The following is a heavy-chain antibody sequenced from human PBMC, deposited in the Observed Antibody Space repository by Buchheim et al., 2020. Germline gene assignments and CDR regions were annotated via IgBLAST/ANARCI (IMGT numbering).Heavy chain of an antibody. Sequence: QVQLVESGGGVVQPGRSLRLSCAASGFTFRSYAMHWVRQAPGKGLEWVAVISYDGSNKYYADSVKGRFTISRDNSKNTLYLQMNSLRAEDTAVYYCARDDTSDGNYDSSGFPPNFDYWGQGTL. CDR1: GFTFRSYA. J-gene: IGHJ4*02. D-gene: IGHD3-22*01. CDR3: ARDDTSDGNYDSSGFPPNFDY. V-gene: IGHV3-30*04. CDR2: ISYDGSNK.